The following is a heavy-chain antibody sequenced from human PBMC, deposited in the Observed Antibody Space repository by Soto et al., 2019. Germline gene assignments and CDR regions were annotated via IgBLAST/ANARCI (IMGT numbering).Heavy chain of an antibody. CDR2: TYYRSKWYN. V-gene: IGHV6-1*01. CDR1: GDSVSKNSAT. CDR3: ARGSLRGGNWYFDL. J-gene: IGHJ2*01. D-gene: IGHD3-16*01. Sequence: QEQLQQSGPGLVKPSQTLSLTCAISGDSVSKNSATWNWIRQSPARGLEWLGRTYYRSKWYNDYAVSVKSRLTINPDPSKNQFPLQLNSVTPEDTAVYYCARGSLRGGNWYFDLWGRGTLVTVSS.